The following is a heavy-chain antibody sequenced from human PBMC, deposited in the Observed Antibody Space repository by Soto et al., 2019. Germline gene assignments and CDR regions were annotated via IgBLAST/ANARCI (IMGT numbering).Heavy chain of an antibody. Sequence: QVQLVESGGGVVQPGRSLRLSCAASGFTFSSYAMHWVRQAPGKGLEWVAVISYDGSNKYYADSVKGRFTISRDNSKNTLYLQMNSLRAEDTAVYYCARDFADQIDYWGQGTLVTVSS. J-gene: IGHJ4*02. CDR1: GFTFSSYA. CDR3: ARDFADQIDY. CDR2: ISYDGSNK. V-gene: IGHV3-30-3*01.